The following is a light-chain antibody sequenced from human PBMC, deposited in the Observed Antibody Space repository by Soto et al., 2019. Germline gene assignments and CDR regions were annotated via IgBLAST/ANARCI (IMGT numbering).Light chain of an antibody. CDR3: SSYTSSSTLVV. J-gene: IGLJ2*01. CDR2: DVS. Sequence: QSVLTQPASVSGSPGQSITISCTGTSSDVGGYNYVSWYQQHPGKAPKLMIYDVSHRPSGVSNRFSGSKSGNTASLTISGLQAEDEADYYCSSYTSSSTLVVFGGGTEVTVL. CDR1: SSDVGGYNY. V-gene: IGLV2-14*01.